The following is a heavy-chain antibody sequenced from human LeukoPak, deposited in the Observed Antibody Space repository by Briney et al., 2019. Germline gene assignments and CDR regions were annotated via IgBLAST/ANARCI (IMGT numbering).Heavy chain of an antibody. V-gene: IGHV1-8*01. Sequence: GASVTVSCKASGYTFTSYDINWVRQATGQGLEWMGWMNPNSGNTGYAQTFQGRVTMTRNTSISTAYMELSSLRSEDTAVYHCARGPRYCSGGSCYIYFDYWGQGTLVTVSS. J-gene: IGHJ4*02. CDR3: ARGPRYCSGGSCYIYFDY. D-gene: IGHD2-15*01. CDR2: MNPNSGNT. CDR1: GYTFTSYD.